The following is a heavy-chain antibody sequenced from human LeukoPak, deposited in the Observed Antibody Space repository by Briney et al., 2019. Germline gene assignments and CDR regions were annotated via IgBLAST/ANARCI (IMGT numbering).Heavy chain of an antibody. V-gene: IGHV4-4*08. CDR3: AGRGQRYFRD. CDR1: GDSISSDY. Sequence: SETLSLTCSVSGDSISSDYWSWIRQPPGKGLEWIGYIYRIGNTHYNPSLKSRVPIPLDTSKTQLSLNLTSVTAADPAVYYCAGRGQRYFRDWGQGTLVTVSS. J-gene: IGHJ1*01. CDR2: IYRIGNT.